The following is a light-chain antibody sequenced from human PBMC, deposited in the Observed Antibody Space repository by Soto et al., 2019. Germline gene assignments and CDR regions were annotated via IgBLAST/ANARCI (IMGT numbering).Light chain of an antibody. J-gene: IGKJ2*01. V-gene: IGKV1-33*01. CDR1: QDIKDF. CDR3: QQYDGLPPYT. CDR2: DAS. Sequence: DIQMTKSPSSLSASVGDRVTITCQASQDIKDFLNWYQQKPGKAPKLLIYDASNLEPGVPSRFSGRGSGTDFTFTIASLQPEDIATYYCQQYDGLPPYTFGQGTKLEIK.